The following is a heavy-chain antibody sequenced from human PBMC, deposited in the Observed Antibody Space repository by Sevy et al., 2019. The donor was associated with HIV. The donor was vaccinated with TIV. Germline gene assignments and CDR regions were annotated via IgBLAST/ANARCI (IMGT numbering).Heavy chain of an antibody. D-gene: IGHD1-26*01. V-gene: IGHV3-30*18. CDR2: ISHDGSYR. J-gene: IGHJ6*02. CDR1: GFTFSTYD. CDR3: AKNRPPGGSLFSRHGMDV. Sequence: GGSLRLSCAASGFTFSTYDIHWVRQAPGKGLEWVAIISHDGSYRYYADSVRGRFSMSRGNSKNTVYLQMSGLSGEDTAVYYCAKNRPPGGSLFSRHGMDVWGRGTTVTVSS.